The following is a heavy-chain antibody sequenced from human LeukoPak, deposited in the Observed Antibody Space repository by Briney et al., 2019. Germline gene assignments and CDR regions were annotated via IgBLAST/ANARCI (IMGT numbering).Heavy chain of an antibody. CDR2: IYYSGST. D-gene: IGHD4-17*01. CDR1: GGSISSSSYY. CDR3: ARDHAHYVVDY. V-gene: IGHV4-39*07. J-gene: IGHJ4*02. Sequence: PSETLSLTCTVSGGSISSSSYYWGWIRQPPGKGLEWIGSIYYSGSTYYNPSLKSRVTISVDTSKNQFSLKLSSVTAADTAVYYCARDHAHYVVDYWGQGTLVTVSS.